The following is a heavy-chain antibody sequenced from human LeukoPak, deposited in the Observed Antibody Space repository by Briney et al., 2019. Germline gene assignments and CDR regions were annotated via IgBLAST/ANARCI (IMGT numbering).Heavy chain of an antibody. V-gene: IGHV4-61*01. CDR1: GGSISSSSYY. J-gene: IGHJ3*02. CDR3: ARPWRPKRATDAFDI. CDR2: IYYSGST. D-gene: IGHD1-26*01. Sequence: PSETLSLTCTVSGGSISSSSYYWSWIRQPPGKGLEWIGYIYYSGSTNYNPSLKSRVTISVDTSKNQFSLKLSSVTAADTAVYYCARPWRPKRATDAFDIWGQGTMVTVSS.